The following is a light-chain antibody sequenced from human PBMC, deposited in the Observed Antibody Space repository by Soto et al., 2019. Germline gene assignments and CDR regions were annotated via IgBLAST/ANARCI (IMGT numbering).Light chain of an antibody. CDR2: DAP. Sequence: EIVLTQSPATLSLSPGERATLSCRASQSVSSYLAWYQQKPGQAPRLLIYDAPNRATGIPARFSGSGSGTDFTLTISSLEPEDFAVYYGQQRSNWPETFGQGTKVEIK. J-gene: IGKJ1*01. CDR3: QQRSNWPET. CDR1: QSVSSY. V-gene: IGKV3-11*01.